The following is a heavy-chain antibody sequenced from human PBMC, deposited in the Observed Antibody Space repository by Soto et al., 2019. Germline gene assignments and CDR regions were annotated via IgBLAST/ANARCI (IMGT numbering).Heavy chain of an antibody. CDR2: IWSDGSKE. J-gene: IGHJ6*02. D-gene: IGHD3-10*01. CDR3: ARDRDTMVRGPRGFGMDV. CDR1: VFHFSRHG. V-gene: IGHV3-33*01. Sequence: GWSLRLSCASSVFHFSRHGVQWVRQAPGRGLEWVAVIWSDGSKEYYADSVKGRFTISRDNAKNSLYLQMNSLGAEDTAVYYCARDRDTMVRGPRGFGMDVWGQGTTVTVSS.